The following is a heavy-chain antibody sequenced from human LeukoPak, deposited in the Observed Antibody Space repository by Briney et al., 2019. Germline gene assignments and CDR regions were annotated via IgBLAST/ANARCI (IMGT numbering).Heavy chain of an antibody. Sequence: GGSLRLSCAASGFTFSSYAMHWVRQAPGKGLEYVSAISSNGGSTYYANSVKGRFTISRDNSKNTLYLQMGSLRAEDMAVYYCARARGQDDFWSGYYNRYCYMDVWGKGTTVTVSS. CDR1: GFTFSSYA. V-gene: IGHV3-64*01. J-gene: IGHJ6*03. CDR2: ISSNGGST. CDR3: ARARGQDDFWSGYYNRYCYMDV. D-gene: IGHD3-3*01.